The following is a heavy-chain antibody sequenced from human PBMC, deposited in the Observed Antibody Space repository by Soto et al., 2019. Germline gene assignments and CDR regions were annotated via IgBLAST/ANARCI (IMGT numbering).Heavy chain of an antibody. CDR1: GFTFSDYY. V-gene: IGHV3-11*01. D-gene: IGHD2-15*01. J-gene: IGHJ6*03. CDR2: ISSGGSPI. Sequence: QVQLVESGGGLVKPGGSLRLSCAASGFTFSDYYMSWIRQAPGKGLEWVSYISSGGSPIYYTDSVKGRFTISRDNAENSLYLQMNSLRAENTAVYYCARDPRYCSGGNCYSAGKDHYYYYMDVRGKGTTVTVSS. CDR3: ARDPRYCSGGNCYSAGKDHYYYYMDV.